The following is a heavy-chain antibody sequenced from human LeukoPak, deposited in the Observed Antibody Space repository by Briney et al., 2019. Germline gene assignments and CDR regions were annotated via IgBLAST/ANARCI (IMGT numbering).Heavy chain of an antibody. CDR1: GGSISSSSYY. J-gene: IGHJ4*02. CDR3: ARWDSYGGPDY. CDR2: IYYSGST. Sequence: PSETLSLTCTVSGGSISSSSYYWGWIRQPPGKGLEWIGSIYYSGSTYYNPSLKSRVTISVDTSKNQFSLKLSSVTAADTAVYYCARWDSYGGPDYWGQGTLVTVSS. D-gene: IGHD4-23*01. V-gene: IGHV4-39*01.